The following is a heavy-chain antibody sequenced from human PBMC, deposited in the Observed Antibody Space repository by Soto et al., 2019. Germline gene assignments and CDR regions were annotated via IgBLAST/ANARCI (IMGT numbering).Heavy chain of an antibody. J-gene: IGHJ6*02. Sequence: GGSLRLSCTASGFTFGDYAMSWFRQAPGKGLEWVGFIRSKAYGGTTEYAASVKGRFTISRDDSKSIAYLQMNSLKTEDTAVYYCTRVRLELRNYYYYGMDVWGQRTTVTVSS. CDR2: IRSKAYGGTT. V-gene: IGHV3-49*03. CDR3: TRVRLELRNYYYYGMDV. D-gene: IGHD1-7*01. CDR1: GFTFGDYA.